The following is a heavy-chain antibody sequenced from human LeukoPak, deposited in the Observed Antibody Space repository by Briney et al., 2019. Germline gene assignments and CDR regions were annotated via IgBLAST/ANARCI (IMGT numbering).Heavy chain of an antibody. D-gene: IGHD6-25*01. CDR2: IYYSGST. Sequence: PSETLSLTCTVSGGSISSYYWSWIRQPPGKGLKWIGYIYYSGSTNYNPSLKSRVTISVDTSKNQFSLKLSSVTAADTAVYYCARSGYSSVFDYWGQGTLVTVSS. CDR3: ARSGYSSVFDY. V-gene: IGHV4-59*08. CDR1: GGSISSYY. J-gene: IGHJ4*02.